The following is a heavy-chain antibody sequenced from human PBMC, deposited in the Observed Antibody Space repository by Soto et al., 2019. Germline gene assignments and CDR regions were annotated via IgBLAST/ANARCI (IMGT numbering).Heavy chain of an antibody. D-gene: IGHD5-18*01. CDR3: ARVPGTAMAFLYLDH. CDR1: GYTLTELS. V-gene: IGHV1-24*01. Sequence: ASVKVSCKVSGYTLTELSMHWVRQAPGKGLEWMGGFDPEDGETIYAQKFQSRVTMTEDTSTDTAYMELSSLRSEDTAVYYCARVPGTAMAFLYLDHWGQGTLVTVSS. CDR2: FDPEDGET. J-gene: IGHJ4*02.